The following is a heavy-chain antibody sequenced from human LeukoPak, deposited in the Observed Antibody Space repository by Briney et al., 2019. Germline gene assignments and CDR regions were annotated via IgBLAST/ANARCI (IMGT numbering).Heavy chain of an antibody. V-gene: IGHV3-9*01. CDR1: GFTFHDYA. CDR3: AKGWNNSSWYAGYYDF. J-gene: IGHJ4*02. CDR2: FSWNGAAI. D-gene: IGHD6-13*01. Sequence: QPGRSLRLSCAASGFTFHDYAMHWVRQAPGKGLEWVSGFSWNGAAIGYADSAKGRFTSSRDKAKNSLYLQMNSLRAEDTALYYCAKGWNNSSWYAGYYDFWGQGTLVTVSS.